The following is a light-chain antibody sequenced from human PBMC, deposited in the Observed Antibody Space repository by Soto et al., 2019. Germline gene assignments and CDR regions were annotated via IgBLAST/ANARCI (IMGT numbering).Light chain of an antibody. CDR3: SSFTDTGTVM. V-gene: IGLV2-14*03. CDR2: DVS. J-gene: IGLJ3*02. Sequence: QSALTQPASVSGSPGQSFTISCTGTSSDVGAYHSVSWYQQHPGKAPKLIIFDVSNRPSGVSNRFSGSKSGNTASLTISGLQAEDEAVYYCSSFTDTGTVMFGGGTKLTVL. CDR1: SSDVGAYHS.